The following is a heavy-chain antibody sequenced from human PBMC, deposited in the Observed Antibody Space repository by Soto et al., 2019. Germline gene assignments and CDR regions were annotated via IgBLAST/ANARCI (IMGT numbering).Heavy chain of an antibody. J-gene: IGHJ6*02. D-gene: IGHD3-10*01. CDR2: INHSGST. V-gene: IGHV4-34*01. CDR1: GGSFSGYY. CDR3: ASNGAGPVYYGMDV. Sequence: SETLSLTCAVYGGSFSGYYWSWIRQPPGKGLEWIGEINHSGSTNYNPSLKSRVTISVDTSKNQFSLKLSSVTAADTAVYYCASNGAGPVYYGMDVWGQGTTVTVSS.